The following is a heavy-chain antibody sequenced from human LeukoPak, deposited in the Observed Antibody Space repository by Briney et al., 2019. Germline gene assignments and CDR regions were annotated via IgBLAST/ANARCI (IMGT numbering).Heavy chain of an antibody. Sequence: SETLSLTCTVSGGSISSGDYYWSWIRQLPGKGLEWIGYIYHSGSTYYNPSLKSRVTISVDTSKNQFSLRLSSVTAADTAVYYCARAPYDDSIYYYGMDVWGQGTTVTVSS. J-gene: IGHJ6*02. V-gene: IGHV4-30-4*01. CDR3: ARAPYDDSIYYYGMDV. CDR1: GGSISSGDYY. CDR2: IYHSGST. D-gene: IGHD4-17*01.